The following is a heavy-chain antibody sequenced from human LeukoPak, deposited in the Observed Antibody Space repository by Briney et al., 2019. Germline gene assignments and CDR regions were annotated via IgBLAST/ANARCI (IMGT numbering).Heavy chain of an antibody. Sequence: PGGSLRLSCAASGFTFSSYAMSWVRQAPGKELEWVSAISGSGGSTYYADSVKGRFTISRDNSKNTLYLQMNSLRAEDTAVYYCAKAVAYDFWSGQYWFDPWGQGTLVTVSS. J-gene: IGHJ5*02. CDR2: ISGSGGST. V-gene: IGHV3-23*01. CDR1: GFTFSSYA. D-gene: IGHD3-3*01. CDR3: AKAVAYDFWSGQYWFDP.